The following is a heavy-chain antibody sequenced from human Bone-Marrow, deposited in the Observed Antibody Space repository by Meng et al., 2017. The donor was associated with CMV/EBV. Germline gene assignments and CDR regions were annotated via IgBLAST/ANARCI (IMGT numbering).Heavy chain of an antibody. Sequence: GALRLSCTVSGGSISSYYWSWIRQPPGKGLEWIGSIYYSGSTYYNPSLKSRVTISVDTSKNQFSLKLSSVTAADTAVYYCAREAVSGWSAFDIWGQGTMVTVSS. V-gene: IGHV4-59*01. CDR1: GGSISSYY. J-gene: IGHJ3*02. CDR2: IYYSGST. D-gene: IGHD1-14*01. CDR3: AREAVSGWSAFDI.